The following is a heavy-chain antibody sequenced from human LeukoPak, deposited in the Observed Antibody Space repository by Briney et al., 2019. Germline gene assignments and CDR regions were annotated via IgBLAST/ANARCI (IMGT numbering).Heavy chain of an antibody. CDR2: ISISGTKT. Sequence: GGSLRLSCAASEFDFTSHAMTWVRQAPGKGLEWVSAISISGTKTYYADSVKGRFTISRDNSKNTLYLQMNSLRVEDTAVYYCANEIRPNDYWGQGTLVTVSS. CDR3: ANEIRPNDY. J-gene: IGHJ4*02. CDR1: EFDFTSHA. V-gene: IGHV3-23*01.